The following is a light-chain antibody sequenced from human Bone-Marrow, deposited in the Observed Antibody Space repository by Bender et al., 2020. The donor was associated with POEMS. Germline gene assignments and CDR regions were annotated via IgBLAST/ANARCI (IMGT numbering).Light chain of an antibody. V-gene: IGLV2-14*03. Sequence: QSALTQPASVSGSPGQSITISCTGTSSDVGSYNYVSWYQQHPGKAPKLMIYDVSNRPSVVSNRFSGSKSVNTASLTISGLQAEDEADYYCSSYTSSSTDVFGTGTKVTVL. CDR3: SSYTSSSTDV. J-gene: IGLJ1*01. CDR2: DVS. CDR1: SSDVGSYNY.